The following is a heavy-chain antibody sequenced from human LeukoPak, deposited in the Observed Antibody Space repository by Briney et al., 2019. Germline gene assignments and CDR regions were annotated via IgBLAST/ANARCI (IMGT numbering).Heavy chain of an antibody. V-gene: IGHV1-18*01. CDR2: ISANNGDT. D-gene: IGHD1-1*01. CDR1: GYTFFSYG. CDR3: ARDGVHSGTTDF. Sequence: ASVKVACKTSGYTFFSYGITWVRQAPGQGLEWMGWISANNGDTKYALKFQGRVTMTTESNTRTAYLDVRSLRSDDTAVYYCARDGVHSGTTDFWGQGTLITVAS. J-gene: IGHJ4*02.